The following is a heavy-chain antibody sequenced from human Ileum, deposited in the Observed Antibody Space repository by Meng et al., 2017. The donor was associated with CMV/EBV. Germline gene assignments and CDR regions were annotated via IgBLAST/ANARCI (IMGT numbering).Heavy chain of an antibody. CDR1: GYTFTSYG. CDR2: ISAYNGNT. CDR3: ARISYSSSWPYY. V-gene: IGHV1-18*01. D-gene: IGHD6-13*01. J-gene: IGHJ4*02. Sequence: CNASGYTFTSYGIIWVRQAPGQGLEWMGWISAYNGNTNYAQKLQGRVTMTTDTSTSTAYMELRSLRSDDTAVYYCARISYSSSWPYYWGQGTLVTVSS.